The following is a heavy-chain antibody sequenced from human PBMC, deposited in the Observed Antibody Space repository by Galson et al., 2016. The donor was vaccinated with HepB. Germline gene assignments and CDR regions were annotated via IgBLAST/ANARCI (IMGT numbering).Heavy chain of an antibody. Sequence: SETLSLTCTVSGGSISSSSYYWGWIRQPPGKGLEWIGSIYYTGSTYYNPSLKSRVTISADTSNNQFSLKLSSVTAADTAVYYCARGRDGYNYDTNFDYWGQGTLVTVSS. V-gene: IGHV4-39*01. D-gene: IGHD5-24*01. J-gene: IGHJ4*02. CDR1: GGSISSSSYY. CDR3: ARGRDGYNYDTNFDY. CDR2: IYYTGST.